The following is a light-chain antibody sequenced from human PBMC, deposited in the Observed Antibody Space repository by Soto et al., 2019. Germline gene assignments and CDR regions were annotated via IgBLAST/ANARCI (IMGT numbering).Light chain of an antibody. J-gene: IGKJ4*01. Sequence: DIVMTQSPDSLAVSLGERATINCKSSQSVLYSSNNKNYLAWYQQKPGQPPKLLIYWASTRESGVPDRFSGSGSGTEFTLTISSLQAEDVAAYYCQQYYSTLTLGGGTKVDIK. CDR3: QQYYSTLT. V-gene: IGKV4-1*01. CDR1: QSVLYSSNNKNY. CDR2: WAS.